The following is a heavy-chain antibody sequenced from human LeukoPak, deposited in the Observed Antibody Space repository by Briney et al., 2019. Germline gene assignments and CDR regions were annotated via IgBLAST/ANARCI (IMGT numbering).Heavy chain of an antibody. CDR2: IHYSGST. Sequence: PSETLSLTCTVSGGSISSSNYYWGWIRQPPGKGLEWIGSIHYSGSTYYNPSLKSRVTISVDTSKNQYSLKLSSVTAADTAVYYCARRGEWGYSGYDPSLYYFDYWGQGTLVTVSS. J-gene: IGHJ4*02. CDR1: GGSISSSNYY. V-gene: IGHV4-39*01. D-gene: IGHD5-12*01. CDR3: ARRGEWGYSGYDPSLYYFDY.